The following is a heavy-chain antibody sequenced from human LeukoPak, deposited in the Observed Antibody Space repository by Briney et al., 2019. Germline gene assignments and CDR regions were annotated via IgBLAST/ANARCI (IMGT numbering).Heavy chain of an antibody. V-gene: IGHV4-34*01. Sequence: SESLSLTCAVYGGSFSGYYWSWIRQPPGKGLEWIGEINHSGSTTYNPSHKSGVTISVDTSKNQFSLKLSSVTAADTAVYYCASQTVRIAAAVHWGQGTLVTVSS. D-gene: IGHD6-13*01. CDR3: ASQTVRIAAAVH. CDR1: GGSFSGYY. CDR2: INHSGST. J-gene: IGHJ4*02.